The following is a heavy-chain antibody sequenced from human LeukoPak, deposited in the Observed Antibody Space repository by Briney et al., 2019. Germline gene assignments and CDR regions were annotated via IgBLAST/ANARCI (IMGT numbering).Heavy chain of an antibody. CDR2: ISADNGNT. CDR1: GYTFPSYG. V-gene: IGHV1-18*01. CDR3: ASHGGTTLYYFDY. D-gene: IGHD1-1*01. J-gene: IGHJ4*02. Sequence: ASVTVSCKSSGYTFPSYGISWVRPAPGQGLEWMGWISADNGNTNYAQKIQGRVTMTTDTSTSTAYMELRSLRSDDTAVYYCASHGGTTLYYFDYWGQGTLVTVSS.